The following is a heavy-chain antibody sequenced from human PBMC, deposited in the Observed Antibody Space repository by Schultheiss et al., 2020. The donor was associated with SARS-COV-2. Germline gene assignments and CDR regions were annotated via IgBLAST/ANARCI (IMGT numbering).Heavy chain of an antibody. CDR1: GFTFSSYA. CDR2: IKQDGSDK. V-gene: IGHV3-7*01. CDR3: ARDHSSSLDY. D-gene: IGHD6-13*01. Sequence: GGSLRLSCAASGFTFSSYAMSWVRQAPGKGLEWVANIKQDGSDKYYADSVKGRFTISRDNSKNTLYLQMNSLRAEDTAVYYCARDHSSSLDYWGQGTLVTVSS. J-gene: IGHJ4*02.